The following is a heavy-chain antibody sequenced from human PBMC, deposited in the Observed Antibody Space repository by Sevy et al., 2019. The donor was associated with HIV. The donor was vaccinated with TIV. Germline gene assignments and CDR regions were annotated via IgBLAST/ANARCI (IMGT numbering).Heavy chain of an antibody. V-gene: IGHV3-74*01. CDR1: GFTFSNYW. J-gene: IGHJ6*02. D-gene: IGHD3-10*01. CDR3: ARQYYYGSGRIFYYGMDV. CDR2: IDSDDGST. Sequence: GGSLRLSCAASGFTFSNYWMHWVRQDPGKGLVWVSRIDSDDGSTDYADSVKGRFTISRDNAKSTLCLQMNSLRAEDTAVYYCARQYYYGSGRIFYYGMDVWGQGTTVTVSS.